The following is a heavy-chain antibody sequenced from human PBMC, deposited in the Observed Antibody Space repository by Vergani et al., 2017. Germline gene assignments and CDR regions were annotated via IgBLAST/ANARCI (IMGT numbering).Heavy chain of an antibody. CDR2: ISGSGGST. CDR3: AKDPGDAKDYDYYMDV. J-gene: IGHJ6*03. D-gene: IGHD3-16*01. V-gene: IGHV3-23*01. Sequence: EVQLLESGGGLVQPGGSLRLSCAASGFTFSSYAMSWVRQAPGQGLEWVSAISGSGGSTYYADSVKGRFTISRDNSKNTLYLQMNSLRAKDTAVYYCAKDPGDAKDYDYYMDVWGKGTTVTVSS. CDR1: GFTFSSYA.